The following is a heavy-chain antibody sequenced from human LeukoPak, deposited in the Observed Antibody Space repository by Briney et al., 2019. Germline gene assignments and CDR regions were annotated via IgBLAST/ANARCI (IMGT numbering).Heavy chain of an antibody. V-gene: IGHV3-21*01. Sequence: GGSLRLSCAASGFTFSSYSMNWVRQAPGKGLEWVSSISSSSSYIYYADSVKGRFTISRDNAKNSLYLQMNSLRAEDTAVYYCARDGILWFGELITVGAFDIWGQGTMVTVSS. CDR1: GFTFSSYS. CDR2: ISSSSSYI. D-gene: IGHD3-10*01. CDR3: ARDGILWFGELITVGAFDI. J-gene: IGHJ3*02.